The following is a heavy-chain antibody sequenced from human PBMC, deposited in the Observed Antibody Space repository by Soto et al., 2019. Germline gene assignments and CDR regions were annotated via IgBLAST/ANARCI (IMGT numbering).Heavy chain of an antibody. CDR1: GYTFTSYW. J-gene: IGHJ4*02. Sequence: PGESLKISCKASGYTFTSYWISWVRQLPGKGLEWMGRIDPSDSYTNYSPSFQGHVTMSADKSTNTVYLQWRSLKASDTAMYYCTRPTNGWSNDDFWGQGTLVTVSS. CDR2: IDPSDSYT. D-gene: IGHD2-8*01. CDR3: TRPTNGWSNDDF. V-gene: IGHV5-10-1*01.